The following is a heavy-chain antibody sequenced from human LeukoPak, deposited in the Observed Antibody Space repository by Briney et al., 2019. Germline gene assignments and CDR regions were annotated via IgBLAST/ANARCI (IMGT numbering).Heavy chain of an antibody. CDR1: GGTFSSYT. D-gene: IGHD3-22*01. J-gene: IGHJ5*02. CDR3: ARELKTYYYDSSGYALYNWFDP. V-gene: IGHV1-69*04. CDR2: IIPILGIA. Sequence: GSSVKVSCKASGGTFSSYTISWVRQALGQGLEWMGRIIPILGIANYAQKFQGRVTITADKSTSTAYMELSSLRSEDTAVYYCARELKTYYYDSSGYALYNWFDPWGQGTLVTVSS.